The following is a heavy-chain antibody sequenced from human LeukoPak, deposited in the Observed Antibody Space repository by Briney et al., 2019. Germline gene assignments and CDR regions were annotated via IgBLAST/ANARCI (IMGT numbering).Heavy chain of an antibody. CDR3: ARDPDSSGFDY. J-gene: IGHJ4*02. V-gene: IGHV3-66*02. CDR1: GFTFSIYA. D-gene: IGHD3-22*01. Sequence: GGSLTLSCAASGFTFSIYAMSWVRQAPGKGREWVSVIYSGGSTYYADSVKGRFTISRDNSKNTLYLQMNSLRAEDTAVYYCARDPDSSGFDYWGQGTLVTVSS. CDR2: IYSGGST.